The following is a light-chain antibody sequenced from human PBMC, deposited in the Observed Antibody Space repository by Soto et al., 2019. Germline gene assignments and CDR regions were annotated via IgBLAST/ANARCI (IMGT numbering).Light chain of an antibody. CDR2: EVT. CDR3: CSYARGSRA. CDR1: RSDVGAYNY. Sequence: QSALTQPASVSGSPGQSIAISCTGTRSDVGAYNYVSWYQQHPGKAPKLMISEVTNRPSGVSDRFSGSKSGNTASLTISGLQAEDEADYYCCSYARGSRAFGGGTKLTVL. J-gene: IGLJ3*02. V-gene: IGLV2-14*01.